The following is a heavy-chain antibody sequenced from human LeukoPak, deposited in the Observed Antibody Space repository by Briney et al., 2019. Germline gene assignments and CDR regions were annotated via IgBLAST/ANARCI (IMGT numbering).Heavy chain of an antibody. V-gene: IGHV3-33*01. CDR2: IWYDGSNK. CDR1: GFTLSSYG. J-gene: IGHJ3*02. D-gene: IGHD3/OR15-3a*01. CDR3: ARVEWTRGAFDI. Sequence: PGGSLRLSCAASGFTLSSYGMHWVRQAPGKGLEWVAVIWYDGSNKYYADSVKGRFTISRDNSKNTLYLQMNSLRAEDTAVYYCARVEWTRGAFDIWGQGTMVTVSS.